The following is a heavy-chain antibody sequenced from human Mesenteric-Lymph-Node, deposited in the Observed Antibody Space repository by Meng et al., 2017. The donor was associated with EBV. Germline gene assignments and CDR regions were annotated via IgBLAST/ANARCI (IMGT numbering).Heavy chain of an antibody. D-gene: IGHD6-19*01. J-gene: IGHJ4*02. CDR3: AKYDNGWRTFEY. V-gene: IGHV4-61*01. Sequence: QVQLQESGPGLVKPSETLSLTCTVSGGSVSSGSFYWSWIRQPPEKGLEWIGYIYYSGSTNYNPSLKSRVTISVDTSKNQFSLKLSSVTAADTAVYYCAKYDNGWRTFEYWGQGTLVTVAS. CDR1: GGSVSSGSFY. CDR2: IYYSGST.